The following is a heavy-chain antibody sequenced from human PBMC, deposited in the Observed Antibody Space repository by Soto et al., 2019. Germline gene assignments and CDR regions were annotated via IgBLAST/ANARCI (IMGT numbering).Heavy chain of an antibody. CDR1: GGSFSGYY. CDR3: ARGLLGGAAN. J-gene: IGHJ1*01. Sequence: QVQLQQWGAGLLKPSETLSLTCAVYGGSFSGYYWSWIRQPPGKGLEWIGEINPSGSTNYNPSLQSRVTISVDTSKNRFFLKLSSVTAADTSVYYCARGLLGGAANWGQGTLVTVSS. CDR2: INPSGST. V-gene: IGHV4-34*01. D-gene: IGHD2-15*01.